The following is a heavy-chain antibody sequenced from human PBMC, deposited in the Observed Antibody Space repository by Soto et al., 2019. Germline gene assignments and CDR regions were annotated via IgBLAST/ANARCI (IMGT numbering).Heavy chain of an antibody. CDR2: IIPALGIT. D-gene: IGHD2-15*01. Sequence: QAQLVQSGATVKRPGSSVRVSCQASGDTFSTHTITWVRQAPGQGLEWVGRIIPALGITTYAQRFQGRVTISAVRSTSTAYMVLSSLTSDDTALYYCARDQYCSVSSCFGYPDVWGGGTAVIVSS. J-gene: IGHJ6*04. CDR3: ARDQYCSVSSCFGYPDV. CDR1: GDTFSTHT. V-gene: IGHV1-69*08.